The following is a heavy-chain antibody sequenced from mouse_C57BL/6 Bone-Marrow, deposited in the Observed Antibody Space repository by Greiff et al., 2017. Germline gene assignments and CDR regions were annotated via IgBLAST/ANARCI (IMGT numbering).Heavy chain of an antibody. CDR3: TTPIYYDYDGDYYAMDY. CDR1: GFNIKDDY. D-gene: IGHD2-4*01. J-gene: IGHJ4*01. CDR2: IDPENGDT. Sequence: VQRVESGAELVRPGASVKLSCTASGFNIKDDYMHWVKQRPEQGLEWIGWIDPENGDTEYASKFQGKATITADTSSNTAYLQLSSLTSEDTAVYYCTTPIYYDYDGDYYAMDYWGQGTSVTVSS. V-gene: IGHV14-4*01.